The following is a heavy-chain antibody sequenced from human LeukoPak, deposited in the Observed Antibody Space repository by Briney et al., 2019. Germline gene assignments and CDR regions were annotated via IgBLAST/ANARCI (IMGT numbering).Heavy chain of an antibody. CDR2: VSYDGSNK. V-gene: IGHV3-30*18. D-gene: IGHD4-17*01. CDR1: GFTFSSNG. J-gene: IGHJ4*02. Sequence: PGGSLRLACAASGFTFSSNGMHWVRQAPGKGLEWVAVVSYDGSNKYYADSVKGRFTISRDNSKKALYLQMDSLRAEDTAVYYCAKDRTTVTEGFEYWGQGTLVTVSS. CDR3: AKDRTTVTEGFEY.